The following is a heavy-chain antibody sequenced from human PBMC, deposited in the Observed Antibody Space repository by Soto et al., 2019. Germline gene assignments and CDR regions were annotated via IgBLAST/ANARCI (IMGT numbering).Heavy chain of an antibody. D-gene: IGHD3-22*01. V-gene: IGHV2-70*11. Sequence: SGPTLVNPTQALTLTCTCSGFSLTTSAMCVSWIRQSPGKALEWLARIDWDDDKYYNTSLKTRLTISKDTSKNQVVLTMINMDPVDTATYYCARTTVYYYDSSGYRPSLDYWGQGTLVTVSS. CDR3: ARTTVYYYDSSGYRPSLDY. J-gene: IGHJ4*02. CDR1: GFSLTTSAMC. CDR2: IDWDDDK.